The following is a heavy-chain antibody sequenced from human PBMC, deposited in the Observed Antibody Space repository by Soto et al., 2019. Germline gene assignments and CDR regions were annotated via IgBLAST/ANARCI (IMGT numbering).Heavy chain of an antibody. J-gene: IGHJ3*02. D-gene: IGHD2-21*02. V-gene: IGHV1-46*03. CDR3: SRVVSVVLTAPWSFDI. CDR2: INAGRGTT. CDR1: GYTFTDYY. Sequence: ASVQVSCKASGYTFTDYYMHWVRQAPGQGLEWMGIINAGRGTTNYAQKFQGRVTMTRDTSTSTVYMELSSLRSEDTAVYYCSRVVSVVLTAPWSFDIWGQGPMVTVSS.